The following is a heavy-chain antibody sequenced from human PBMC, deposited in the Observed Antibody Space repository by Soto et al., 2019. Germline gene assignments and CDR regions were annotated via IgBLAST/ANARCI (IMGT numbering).Heavy chain of an antibody. CDR1: GGSFSSYA. V-gene: IGHV1-69*12. Sequence: QVQLVQSGAEVKKPGSSVKVSCKASGGSFSSYAFSWVRQAPGQGLEWMGGIIPFFGTTNYAQKFQDKVTVTADESTSTAYMELSSLRSDDTAGYYCAKNSGRYYYNVMDVWGQGTTVTVSS. J-gene: IGHJ6*02. D-gene: IGHD1-26*01. CDR2: IIPFFGTT. CDR3: AKNSGRYYYNVMDV.